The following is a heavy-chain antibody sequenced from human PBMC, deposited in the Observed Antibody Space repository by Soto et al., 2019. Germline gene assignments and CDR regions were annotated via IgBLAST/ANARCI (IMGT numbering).Heavy chain of an antibody. CDR2: IYYSGNT. J-gene: IGHJ5*02. D-gene: IGHD2-15*01. V-gene: IGHV4-59*12. Sequence: PSETLSLTCTVSGGSITNYYWSWIRQPPGKGLEWIGYIYYSGNTNYNPSLKRRVTMSLDTSKNQFSLRLSSVTAADTALYHCARDGILRCSGGSCYALYNWFDPWGQGTLVTVSS. CDR1: GGSITNYY. CDR3: ARDGILRCSGGSCYALYNWFDP.